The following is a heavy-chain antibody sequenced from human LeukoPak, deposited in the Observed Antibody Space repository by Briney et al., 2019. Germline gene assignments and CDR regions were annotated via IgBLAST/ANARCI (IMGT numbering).Heavy chain of an antibody. J-gene: IGHJ4*02. CDR2: IDSSGTT. D-gene: IGHD5-18*01. CDR1: GASLSRDTYF. V-gene: IGHV4-39*01. CDR3: ARHGYIQFWLY. Sequence: SETLSLTCTVSGASLSRDTYFWGWICQSPEKGLEWIGSIDSSGTTHYNSSLKSRVVISVDTSRNEVSLNLTSVTSADTAVYYCARHGYIQFWLYWGQGTQVIVSS.